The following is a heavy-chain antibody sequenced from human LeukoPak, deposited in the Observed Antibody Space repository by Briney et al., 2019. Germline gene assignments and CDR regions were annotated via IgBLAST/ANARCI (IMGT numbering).Heavy chain of an antibody. CDR2: ISYDGSNK. J-gene: IGHJ4*02. Sequence: PGGSLRLSCAASGFTFSSYGMHWVRQAPGKGLEWVAVISYDGSNKYYADSVKGRFTISRDNSKDTLYLQMNSLRAEDTAVYYCARNYYDSSGQGIDYWGQGTLVTVSS. V-gene: IGHV3-30*03. CDR1: GFTFSSYG. D-gene: IGHD3-22*01. CDR3: ARNYYDSSGQGIDY.